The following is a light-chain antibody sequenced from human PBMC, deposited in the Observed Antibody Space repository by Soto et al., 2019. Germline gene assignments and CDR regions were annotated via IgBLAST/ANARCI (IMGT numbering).Light chain of an antibody. V-gene: IGLV2-14*02. J-gene: IGLJ1*01. CDR1: RNDVGNYNL. CDR3: SSSTTTSNHV. CDR2: EVN. Sequence: QSVLTQPASVSGSPGQSITVSCTGSRNDVGNYNLVSWYQQSPGKAPKLMISEVNNRPSGVSNRFSGSKSGNTAYLTISGLQVEDEAEYFCSSSTTTSNHVFGKGTKVTV.